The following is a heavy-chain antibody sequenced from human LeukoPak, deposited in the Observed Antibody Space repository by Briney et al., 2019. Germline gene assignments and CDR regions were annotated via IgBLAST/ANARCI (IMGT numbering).Heavy chain of an antibody. V-gene: IGHV4-38-2*02. CDR3: ARFDSITLLGYFDY. CDR2: IYHSGST. CDR1: GYSISSGYY. J-gene: IGHJ4*02. D-gene: IGHD3-9*01. Sequence: SETLSLTCTVSGYSISSGYYWGWIRPPPGKGLEWIGSIYHSGSTYYNPSLKSRVTISVDTSKNQFSLKLSSVTAADTAVYYCARFDSITLLGYFDYWGQGTLVTVSS.